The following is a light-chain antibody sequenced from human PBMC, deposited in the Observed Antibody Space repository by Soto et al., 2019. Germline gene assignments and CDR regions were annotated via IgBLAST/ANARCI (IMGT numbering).Light chain of an antibody. CDR3: HQYGSSPLT. CDR2: GGS. J-gene: IGKJ4*01. V-gene: IGKV3-20*01. CDR1: QSIRSSS. Sequence: EIVLTQPPGTLSLSPGERATLSCRASQSIRSSSLAWYQQKPGQAPRLLIYGGSSRATGIPDRFSGGGSGTDFSLTISRLETEDFSVYYCHQYGSSPLTFGGGTKVDFK.